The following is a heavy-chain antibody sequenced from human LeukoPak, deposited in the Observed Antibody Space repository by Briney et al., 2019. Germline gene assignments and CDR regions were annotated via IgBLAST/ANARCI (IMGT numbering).Heavy chain of an antibody. V-gene: IGHV3-30-3*01. CDR3: ARDRYDSDSDFDY. J-gene: IGHJ4*02. CDR2: ISYDGSNK. CDR1: GFTFSSYA. D-gene: IGHD3-3*01. Sequence: GGSLRLSCAASGFTFSSYAMHWVRQAPGKGLEWVAVISYDGSNKYYADSVKGRFTISRDNSKNTLYLQMNSLRAEDTAVYYCARDRYDSDSDFDYWGQGTLVTVSS.